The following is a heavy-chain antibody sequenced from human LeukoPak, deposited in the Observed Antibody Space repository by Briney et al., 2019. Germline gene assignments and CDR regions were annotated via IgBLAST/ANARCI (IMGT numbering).Heavy chain of an antibody. V-gene: IGHV1-8*01. CDR3: ARTLSPQLRFLEWLSQDNWFDP. CDR2: MNPNSGNT. J-gene: IGHJ5*02. CDR1: GYTFTSYD. D-gene: IGHD3-3*01. Sequence: ASVKVSCKASGYTFTSYDINWVRQATGQGLEWMGWMNPNSGNTGYAQKFKGRVTMTRNTSISTAYMELSSLRSEDTAVYYCARTLSPQLRFLEWLSQDNWFDPWGQGTLVTVSS.